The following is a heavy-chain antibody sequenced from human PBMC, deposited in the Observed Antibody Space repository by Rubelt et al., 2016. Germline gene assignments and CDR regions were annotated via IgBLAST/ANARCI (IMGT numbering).Heavy chain of an antibody. CDR3: ARRRRYSGSSYWYFDL. Sequence: QVQLQQWGAGLLKPSETLSLTCAVYGGSFSGYYWSWIRQPPGKGLEWIGEINHSGSTNYNPSLKSRVTISVGTSKNQFSLKLSSGTAADTAVYYCARRRRYSGSSYWYFDLWGRGTLVTVSS. CDR2: INHSGST. D-gene: IGHD1-26*01. J-gene: IGHJ2*01. V-gene: IGHV4-34*01. CDR1: GGSFSGYY.